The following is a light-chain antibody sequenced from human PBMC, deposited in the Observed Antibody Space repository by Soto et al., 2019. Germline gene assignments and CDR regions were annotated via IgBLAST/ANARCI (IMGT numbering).Light chain of an antibody. CDR1: SSDVGGYNY. CDR3: SSYTSTTTRV. J-gene: IGLJ1*01. Sequence: QSALAQPSAVSGSPGQSSTISCTGTSSDVGGYNYVSWYQQHPGKGPKLMIYKVSNRPSGVSNRFSGSKSGNTATLTISGLQAEDEADYYCSSYTSTTTRVFGTGTKVTVL. CDR2: KVS. V-gene: IGLV2-14*03.